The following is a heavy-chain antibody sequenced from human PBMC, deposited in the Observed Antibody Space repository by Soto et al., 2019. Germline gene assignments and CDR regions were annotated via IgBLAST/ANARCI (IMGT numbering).Heavy chain of an antibody. V-gene: IGHV1-18*01. CDR3: ARDTMTGYLQFDY. CDR1: GYTFTNYG. J-gene: IGHJ4*02. CDR2: INANNGNT. Sequence: QVQLVQSGAEVKKPGASVKVSCRASGYTFTNYGISWVRQAPGQGLEWMGWINANNGNTNYAQTLQGRVTMSTDTSTSTAYMELRSLRSDDTAVYYCARDTMTGYLQFDYWGQGTLVTVSS. D-gene: IGHD3-9*01.